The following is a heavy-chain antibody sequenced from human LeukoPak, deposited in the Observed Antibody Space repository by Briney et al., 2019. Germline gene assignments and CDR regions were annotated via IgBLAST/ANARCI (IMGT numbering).Heavy chain of an antibody. CDR2: INAGNGNT. CDR1: GYTFTSYA. D-gene: IGHD5-18*01. J-gene: IGHJ4*02. CDR3: AREDTAMLSFDY. V-gene: IGHV1-3*01. Sequence: VASVKVSCKASGYTFTSYAMHWVRQAPGQRLEWMGWINAGNGNTKYSQKFQGRVTITRDTSASTAYMELSSLRSKDTAVYYCAREDTAMLSFDYWGQGTLVTVSS.